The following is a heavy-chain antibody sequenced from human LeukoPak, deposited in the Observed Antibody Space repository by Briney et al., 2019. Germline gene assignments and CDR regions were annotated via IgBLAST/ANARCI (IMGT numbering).Heavy chain of an antibody. CDR2: VYYSGST. CDR1: DGSISSYY. Sequence: PSETLSLTCTVSDGSISSYYWSWIRQPPGKGLEWIGYVYYSGSTNYNPSLKSRVTISADTSKNQLSLELSSVTAADTAVYYCARDHPTPSTGYMDVWGKGTTVTVSS. V-gene: IGHV4-59*12. CDR3: ARDHPTPSTGYMDV. J-gene: IGHJ6*03. D-gene: IGHD2-8*02.